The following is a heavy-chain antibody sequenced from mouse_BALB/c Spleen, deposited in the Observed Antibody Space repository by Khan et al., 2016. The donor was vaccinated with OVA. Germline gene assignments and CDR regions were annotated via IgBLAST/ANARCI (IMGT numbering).Heavy chain of an antibody. CDR1: GYTFSSYW. CDR3: ARGNYYGSSSWFGY. J-gene: IGHJ3*01. V-gene: IGHV1-9*01. Sequence: QVRLQQSGAELMKPGASVKISCKATGYTFSSYWIEWVKQRPGHGLEWIGEILPGSGRNNYNEKFKGKATFTADTSSNTAYMQLSNLTSDDSAVYYGARGNYYGSSSWFGYWGQGTLVTVSA. CDR2: ILPGSGRN. D-gene: IGHD1-1*01.